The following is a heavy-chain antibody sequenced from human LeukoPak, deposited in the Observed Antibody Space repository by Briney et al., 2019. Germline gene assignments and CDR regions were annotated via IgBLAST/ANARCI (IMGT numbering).Heavy chain of an antibody. CDR1: GFTFSPYS. J-gene: IGHJ4*02. V-gene: IGHV3-48*01. Sequence: GSLRLSCATSGFTFSPYSINWVRQAPGKGLEWISYINAHRTTYYADSVEGRFTISRDNAKNSAYLQLNSLRVEDTAMYYCARSVEGSFDYWGQGTLVTVSS. D-gene: IGHD6-19*01. CDR3: ARSVEGSFDY. CDR2: INAHRTT.